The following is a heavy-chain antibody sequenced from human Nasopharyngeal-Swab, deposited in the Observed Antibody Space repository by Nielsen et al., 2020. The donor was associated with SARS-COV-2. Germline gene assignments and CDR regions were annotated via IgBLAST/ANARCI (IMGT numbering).Heavy chain of an antibody. D-gene: IGHD1-26*01. CDR3: ARDGPSGSYDG. CDR2: ISSSSSYI. CDR1: GFTFSDYS. V-gene: IGHV3-21*04. Sequence: GESLKISCAASGFTFSDYSMNWVRQAPGKGLEWVSYISSSSSYIAYADSVKGRFAISRDNARNSLYLQMNSLRVEDTAIYYCARDGPSGSYDGWGQGTLVTVSS. J-gene: IGHJ4*02.